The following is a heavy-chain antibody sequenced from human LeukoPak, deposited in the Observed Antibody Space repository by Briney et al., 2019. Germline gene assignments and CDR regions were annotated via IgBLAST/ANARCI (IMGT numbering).Heavy chain of an antibody. J-gene: IGHJ4*02. CDR2: ISSSSSAI. CDR1: GFTFSSYS. V-gene: IGHV3-48*04. CDR3: ARFRLYYYDSSGYYYDY. Sequence: GGSLRLSCAASGFTFSSYSMNWVRQAPGKGLEWVSYISSSSSAIYYADSVKGRFTISRGNAKNSLYLQMNSLRAEDTAVYYCARFRLYYYDSSGYYYDYWGQGTLVTVSS. D-gene: IGHD3-22*01.